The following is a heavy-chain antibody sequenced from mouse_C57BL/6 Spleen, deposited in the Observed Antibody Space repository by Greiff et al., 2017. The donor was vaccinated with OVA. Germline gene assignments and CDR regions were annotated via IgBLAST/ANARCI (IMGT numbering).Heavy chain of an antibody. D-gene: IGHD2-5*01. CDR3: VSYSNSYYFDY. J-gene: IGHJ2*01. CDR1: GFNIKDYY. V-gene: IGHV14-2*01. Sequence: VQLKQPGAELVKPGASVKLSCTASGFNIKDYYMHWVKQRTEQGLEWIGRIDPDDGEIKYAPKFKGKATITEDTSSNTAYLQLSSLTSEDTAVYYCVSYSNSYYFDYWGQGTTLTVSS. CDR2: IDPDDGEI.